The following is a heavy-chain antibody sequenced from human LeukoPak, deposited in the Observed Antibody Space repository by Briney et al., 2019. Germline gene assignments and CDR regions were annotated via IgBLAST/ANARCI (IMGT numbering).Heavy chain of an antibody. D-gene: IGHD3-9*01. CDR2: IDNYGSTT. CDR1: GFTFSSYW. J-gene: IGHJ4*02. V-gene: IGHV3-74*01. CDR3: ARVTEVYDILTGYYNRPYYFDY. Sequence: PGGSLRLSCAASGFTFSSYWMHWVRQAPGKGLVWVSRIDNYGSTTTSADSVKGRFTISRDNAKNTLYLQMNRLRAEDTAVYYCARVTEVYDILTGYYNRPYYFDYWGQGTLVTVSS.